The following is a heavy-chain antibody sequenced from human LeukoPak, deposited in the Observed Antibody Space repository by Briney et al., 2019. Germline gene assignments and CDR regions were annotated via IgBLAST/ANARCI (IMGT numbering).Heavy chain of an antibody. J-gene: IGHJ4*02. V-gene: IGHV1-3*01. Sequence: ASVKVSCKASGYTFTNYTMHWVRQAPGQRLEWMGWINAGNGNTKYSQRFQGRVTIARDTSASTAYMELSSPRSEDTAVYYCARALYSSGWPFDYWGQGTLVTVSS. CDR1: GYTFTNYT. D-gene: IGHD6-19*01. CDR2: INAGNGNT. CDR3: ARALYSSGWPFDY.